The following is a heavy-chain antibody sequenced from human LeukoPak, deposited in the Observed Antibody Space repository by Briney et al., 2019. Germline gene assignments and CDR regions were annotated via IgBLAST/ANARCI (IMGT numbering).Heavy chain of an antibody. D-gene: IGHD2-2*02. Sequence: GRSLRLSCAASGFTFSSYAMHWVRQAPGKGLEWVAVISYDGSNKYYADSVKGRFTISRDNSKNTLYLQMNSLRAEDTAVYYCARDEGYCSSTSCYTDYYYGMDVWGQGTTVTVSS. CDR2: ISYDGSNK. CDR1: GFTFSSYA. CDR3: ARDEGYCSSTSCYTDYYYGMDV. J-gene: IGHJ6*02. V-gene: IGHV3-30-3*01.